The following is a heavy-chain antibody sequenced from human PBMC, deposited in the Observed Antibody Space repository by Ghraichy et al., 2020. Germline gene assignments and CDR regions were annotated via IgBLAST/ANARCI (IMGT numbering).Heavy chain of an antibody. V-gene: IGHV3-72*01. Sequence: LSLTCAASGFTFSDHYMDWVRQAPGKGLEWVGRTRNKANSYTTEYAASVKGRFTISRDDSKNSLYLQMNSLKTEDTAVYYCARAYCSGGSCPNDYWGQGTLVTVSS. CDR1: GFTFSDHY. D-gene: IGHD2-15*01. J-gene: IGHJ4*02. CDR3: ARAYCSGGSCPNDY. CDR2: TRNKANSYTT.